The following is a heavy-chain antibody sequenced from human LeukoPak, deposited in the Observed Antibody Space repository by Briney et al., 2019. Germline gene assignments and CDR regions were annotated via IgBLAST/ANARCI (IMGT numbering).Heavy chain of an antibody. D-gene: IGHD3-10*01. V-gene: IGHV3-48*03. CDR1: GFTFSSYE. Sequence: PGGSLRLSCAASGFTFSSYEMNWVRQAPGKGLEWVSYISSSGSTIYYADSVKGRFTISRDNAKNSLYLQMNSLRAEDTAVYYCARTMVRGPKSFDYWGQGTLVTVSS. J-gene: IGHJ4*02. CDR3: ARTMVRGPKSFDY. CDR2: ISSSGSTI.